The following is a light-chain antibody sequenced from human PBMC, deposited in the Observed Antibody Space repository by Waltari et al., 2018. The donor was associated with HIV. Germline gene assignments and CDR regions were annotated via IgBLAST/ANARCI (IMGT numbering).Light chain of an antibody. Sequence: SALPQPAPVSGSPGQSVTISCSGPSGHLGGYNLFSWYQKHPGKDPKLIIYNVSSRPSGVSSRFSGSRSANTASLTISGLQVEDEADYFCSSYTSSGPRYVLFGGGTRLTVL. CDR2: NVS. CDR3: SSYTSSGPRYVL. CDR1: SGHLGGYNL. J-gene: IGLJ2*01. V-gene: IGLV2-14*03.